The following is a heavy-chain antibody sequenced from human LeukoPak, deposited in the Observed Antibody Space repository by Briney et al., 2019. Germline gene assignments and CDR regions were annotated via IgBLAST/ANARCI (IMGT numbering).Heavy chain of an antibody. CDR1: GFTLSSYW. J-gene: IGHJ4*02. V-gene: IGHV3-74*01. D-gene: IGHD2-15*01. CDR2: INGDGSST. Sequence: GGSLRLSCAASGFTLSSYWMHWVRHAPGKGLVWVSRINGDGSSTVYADSVKGRFTVTRENAKNTLYLQMNSLRAEDTAVYYCARDRSGPFDYWGQGTPVTVSS. CDR3: ARDRSGPFDY.